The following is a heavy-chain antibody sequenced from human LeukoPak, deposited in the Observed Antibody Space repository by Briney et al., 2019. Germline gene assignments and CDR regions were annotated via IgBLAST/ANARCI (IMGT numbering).Heavy chain of an antibody. D-gene: IGHD3-10*01. CDR3: AREVLLWFGESHYGMDV. Sequence: GGSLRLSCAASGFTFSSYAMIWVRQAPGKGLEWVSAISGSGGSTYYADSVKGRFTISRDNSKNTLYLQMNSLRAEDTAVYYCAREVLLWFGESHYGMDVWGQGTTVTVSS. CDR2: ISGSGGST. J-gene: IGHJ6*02. CDR1: GFTFSSYA. V-gene: IGHV3-23*01.